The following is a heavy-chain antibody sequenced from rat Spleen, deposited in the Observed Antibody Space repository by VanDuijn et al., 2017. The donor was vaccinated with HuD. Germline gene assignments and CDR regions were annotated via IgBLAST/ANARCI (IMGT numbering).Heavy chain of an antibody. J-gene: IGHJ4*01. CDR1: GYSITSNY. D-gene: IGHD1-2*01. V-gene: IGHV3-1*01. CDR2: ISYSGST. Sequence: EVQLQESGPGLVKPSQSLSLTCSVTGYSITSNYWGWIRKFPGNKMEWMGYISYSGSTSYNPSLKSRISITRDTSKNQFFLQLNSVTTEDTATYYCARTITIAAMGVMDAWGQGASVTVSS. CDR3: ARTITIAAMGVMDA.